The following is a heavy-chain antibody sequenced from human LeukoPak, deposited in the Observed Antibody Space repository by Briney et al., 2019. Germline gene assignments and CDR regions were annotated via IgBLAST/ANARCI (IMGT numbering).Heavy chain of an antibody. D-gene: IGHD6-25*01. V-gene: IGHV1-46*01. Sequence: ASVKVSCKASGGTFSSYAISWVRQAPGQGLEWMGIINPSGGSASYAQKFQGRVTMTRDTSTSTVYMELSSLRSEDTAVYYCARSRSGAGFDPWGQGTLVTVSS. CDR2: INPSGGSA. CDR1: GGTFSSYA. CDR3: ARSRSGAGFDP. J-gene: IGHJ5*02.